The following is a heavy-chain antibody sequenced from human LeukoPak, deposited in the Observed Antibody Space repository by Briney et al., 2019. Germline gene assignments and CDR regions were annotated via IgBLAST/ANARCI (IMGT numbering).Heavy chain of an antibody. V-gene: IGHV3-30*03. CDR1: GFTFNDYG. Sequence: PGRSLRLSCAASGFTFNDYGRHWVRQAPGKGLEWVALISHDGTKKYYADSVKGRFTISRDNSKNTLYLQMNSLRAEDTAVYYCASIEYSSSAAGYWGQGTLVTVSS. J-gene: IGHJ4*02. CDR2: ISHDGTKK. D-gene: IGHD6-6*01. CDR3: ASIEYSSSAAGY.